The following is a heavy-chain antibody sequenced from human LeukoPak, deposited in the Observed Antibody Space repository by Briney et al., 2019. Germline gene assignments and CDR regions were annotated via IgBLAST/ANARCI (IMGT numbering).Heavy chain of an antibody. V-gene: IGHV4-59*01. Sequence: SETLSLTCTVSGGSISSYYWSWIRQPPGKGLEWIGYIYYSGSTNYNPSLKSRVTISLDTTKNQFSLKLSSVTAADTAVYYCASHTSGPEPFDYWGQGTLVTVSS. J-gene: IGHJ4*02. CDR1: GGSISSYY. CDR2: IYYSGST. CDR3: ASHTSGPEPFDY. D-gene: IGHD3-22*01.